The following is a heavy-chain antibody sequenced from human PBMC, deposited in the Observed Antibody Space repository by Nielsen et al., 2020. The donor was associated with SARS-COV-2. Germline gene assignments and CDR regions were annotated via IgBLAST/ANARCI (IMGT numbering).Heavy chain of an antibody. J-gene: IGHJ6*02. CDR3: ARGVTTFFDYYGMDV. D-gene: IGHD4-17*01. V-gene: IGHV1-3*01. Sequence: ASVKVSCKASGYTFSSYGIHWVRQAPGQRLEWMGWIDGGKANTKYSQNFQGRVSIIRDTSASTAYMELSSLRSEDTAVYYCARGVTTFFDYYGMDVWGQGTTVTVSS. CDR2: IDGGKANT. CDR1: GYTFSSYG.